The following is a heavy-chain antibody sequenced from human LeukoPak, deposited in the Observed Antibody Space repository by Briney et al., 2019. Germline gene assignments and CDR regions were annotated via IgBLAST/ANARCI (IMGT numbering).Heavy chain of an antibody. V-gene: IGHV4-4*07. CDR1: GGSISSYY. D-gene: IGHD2-2*01. CDR2: IYTSGST. Sequence: PSETLSLTCTVSGGSISSYYWSWIRQPAGKGLEWIGRIYTSGSTNYNPSLKSRVTMSVDTSKNQFSLKLSSVTAADTAVYYCARHDMDCSSTSCYGGNWFDPWGQGTLVTVSS. J-gene: IGHJ5*02. CDR3: ARHDMDCSSTSCYGGNWFDP.